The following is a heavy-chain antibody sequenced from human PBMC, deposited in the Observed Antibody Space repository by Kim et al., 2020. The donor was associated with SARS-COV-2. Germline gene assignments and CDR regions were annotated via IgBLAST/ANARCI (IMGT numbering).Heavy chain of an antibody. CDR1: GFTFSSYS. CDR3: ARLDSSSWWDAFDI. Sequence: GGSLRLSCAASGFTFSSYSMNWVRQAPGKGLEWVSYISSSSSTIYYADSVKGRFTISRDNAKNSLYLQMNSLRDEDTAVYYCARLDSSSWWDAFDIWGQGTMVTVSS. V-gene: IGHV3-48*02. J-gene: IGHJ3*02. D-gene: IGHD6-13*01. CDR2: ISSSSSTI.